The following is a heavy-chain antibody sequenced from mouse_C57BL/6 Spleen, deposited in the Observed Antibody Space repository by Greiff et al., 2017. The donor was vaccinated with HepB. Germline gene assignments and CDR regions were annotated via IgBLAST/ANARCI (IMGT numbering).Heavy chain of an antibody. Sequence: EVQLQQSGPELVKPGASVKISCKASGYTFTDYYMNWVKQSHGKSLEWIGDINPNNGGTSYNQKFKGKATLTVDKSSSTAYMELRSLTSEDSAVYYCARSPPFITTVAYAMDYWGQGTSVTVSS. CDR2: INPNNGGT. CDR1: GYTFTDYY. V-gene: IGHV1-26*01. D-gene: IGHD1-1*01. J-gene: IGHJ4*01. CDR3: ARSPPFITTVAYAMDY.